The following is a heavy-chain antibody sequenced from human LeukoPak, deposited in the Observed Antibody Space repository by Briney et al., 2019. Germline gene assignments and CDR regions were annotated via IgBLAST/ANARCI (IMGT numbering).Heavy chain of an antibody. Sequence: PSETLSLTCTVSSGSLTGYYWSWIRQPPGKGLEWIGYIFYNEGTTYNPSLKSRVTISVDTSNNQLSLKVNSVTAADTAMYYCVKSNSRYQPWTLDIWGRGTMVTVSS. CDR1: SGSLTGYY. J-gene: IGHJ3*02. CDR3: VKSNSRYQPWTLDI. D-gene: IGHD2-2*01. CDR2: IFYNEGT. V-gene: IGHV4-59*01.